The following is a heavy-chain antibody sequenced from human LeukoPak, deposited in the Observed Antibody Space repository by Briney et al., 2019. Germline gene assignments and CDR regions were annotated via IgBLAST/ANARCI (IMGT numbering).Heavy chain of an antibody. J-gene: IGHJ6*03. D-gene: IGHD3-3*01. Sequence: GASVKVSCKASGYTFTSYAMNWVRQAPGQGLEWMGWINTNTGNPTYAQGFTGRFVFSLDTSVSTAYLQISSLKAEDTAVYYCARGLGITIFGVVIIPRGYYYMDVWGKGTTVTVSS. CDR2: INTNTGNP. CDR1: GYTFTSYA. V-gene: IGHV7-4-1*02. CDR3: ARGLGITIFGVVIIPRGYYYMDV.